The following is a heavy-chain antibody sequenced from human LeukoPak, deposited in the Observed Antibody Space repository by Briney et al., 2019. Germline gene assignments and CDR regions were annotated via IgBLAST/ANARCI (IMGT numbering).Heavy chain of an antibody. CDR2: IRYDGSNK. V-gene: IGHV3-30*02. Sequence: GGSLRLSCAASGFTFSSYWMSWVRQAPGKGLEWLSFIRYDGSNKYYADSVKGRFTISRDNSKNTLYLQMHSLRAEDTAVYYCARGRYYHILTGYYNRDGLAYWGQGTLVTVSS. CDR3: ARGRYYHILTGYYNRDGLAY. D-gene: IGHD3-9*01. CDR1: GFTFSSYW. J-gene: IGHJ4*02.